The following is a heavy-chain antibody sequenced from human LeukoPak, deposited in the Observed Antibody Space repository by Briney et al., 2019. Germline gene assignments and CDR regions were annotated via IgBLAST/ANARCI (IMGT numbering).Heavy chain of an antibody. D-gene: IGHD3-10*01. V-gene: IGHV4-4*07. CDR3: ARGAYGSGSAIFDY. J-gene: IGHJ4*02. Sequence: SETLSLTCTVSGGSISSYYWSWIRQPAGKGLEWIGRIYTSGGTNYNPSLKSRVTISVDTSKNQFSLKLSSVTAADTAVYYCARGAYGSGSAIFDYWGQGTLVTVSS. CDR2: IYTSGGT. CDR1: GGSISSYY.